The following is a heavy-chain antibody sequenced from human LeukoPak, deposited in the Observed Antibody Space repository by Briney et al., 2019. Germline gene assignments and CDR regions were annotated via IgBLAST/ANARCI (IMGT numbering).Heavy chain of an antibody. CDR3: ATDRNLGPFDI. CDR2: FDVETAKT. J-gene: IGHJ4*02. D-gene: IGHD1-7*01. Sequence: ASVTVSCKLSGDTLTELSIHWVRQAPGKGLEWMGGFDVETAKTVYEQKFQGRVTMTEDTSADTAYMELSDLISEDTALYYCATDRNLGPFDIWGQGTLVTVSS. CDR1: GDTLTELS. V-gene: IGHV1-24*01.